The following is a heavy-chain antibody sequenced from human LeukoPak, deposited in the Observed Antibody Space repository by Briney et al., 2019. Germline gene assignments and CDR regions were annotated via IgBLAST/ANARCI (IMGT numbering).Heavy chain of an antibody. CDR3: ARSLEHSSSWYSYYYYGMDV. CDR1: GYTFTSYG. J-gene: IGHJ6*02. D-gene: IGHD6-13*01. CDR2: ISAYNGNT. Sequence: ASVKVSCKASGYTFTSYGIRWVRQAPGQGLEWMGWISAYNGNTNYAQKLQGRVTMTTDTSTSTAYMELRSLRSDDTAVYYCARSLEHSSSWYSYYYYGMDVWGQGTTVTVSS. V-gene: IGHV1-18*01.